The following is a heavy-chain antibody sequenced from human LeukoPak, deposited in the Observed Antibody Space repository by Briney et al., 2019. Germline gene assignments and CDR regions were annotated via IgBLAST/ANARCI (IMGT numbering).Heavy chain of an antibody. CDR3: ARVGGH. Sequence: PGGSLRLSCAASGLTVSKNYMGWVRQAPGKGLESVSVIYSGGSTYYADSVRGRFTISRDNSENTLYLQMNSLRVEDTAVYYCARVGGHWGQGTLVTVSS. CDR1: GLTVSKNY. J-gene: IGHJ4*02. D-gene: IGHD3-10*01. V-gene: IGHV3-53*01. CDR2: IYSGGST.